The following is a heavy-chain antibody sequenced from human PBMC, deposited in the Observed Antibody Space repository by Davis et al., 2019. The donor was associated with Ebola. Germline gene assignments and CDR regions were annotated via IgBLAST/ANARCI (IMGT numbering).Heavy chain of an antibody. CDR1: GFTFSSYA. CDR3: ARDGQLYSSSWYYFDY. CDR2: ISYDGSNK. V-gene: IGHV3-30-3*01. Sequence: GGSLRLSCAASGFTFSSYAMHWVRQAPGKGLEWVAVISYDGSNKYYADSVKGRFTISRDNSKNTLYLQMNSLRAEDTAVYYCARDGQLYSSSWYYFDYWGQGTLVTVSS. D-gene: IGHD6-13*01. J-gene: IGHJ4*02.